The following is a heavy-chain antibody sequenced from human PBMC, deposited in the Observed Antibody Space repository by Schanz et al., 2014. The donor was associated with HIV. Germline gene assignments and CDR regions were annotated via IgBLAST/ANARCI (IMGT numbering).Heavy chain of an antibody. D-gene: IGHD6-13*01. CDR3: AREYYSRNWNWFDP. CDR1: GFTFSDYY. Sequence: QVQLVESGGGLVKPGGSLRLSCATSGFTFSDYYMSWIRQAPGKGLEWVSSINHSGTTSYYADSVKGRFTISRDNSKNMLYLQMNSLRAEDTAVYYCAREYYSRNWNWFDPWGQGTLVTVSS. CDR2: INHSGTTS. V-gene: IGHV3-11*04. J-gene: IGHJ5*02.